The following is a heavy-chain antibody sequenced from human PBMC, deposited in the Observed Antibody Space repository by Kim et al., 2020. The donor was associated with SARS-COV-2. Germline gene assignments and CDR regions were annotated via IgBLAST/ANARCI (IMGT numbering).Heavy chain of an antibody. V-gene: IGHV5-51*01. CDR3: AIPNFAPREMAIQPPYGMDV. CDR2: IYPGDSDT. Sequence: GESLKISCKGSGYSFTSYWIGWVRQMPGKGLEWMGIIYPGDSDTRYSPSFQGQVTISADKSISTAYLQWSSLKASDTAMYYCAIPNFAPREMAIQPPYGMDVWGQGTTVTVSS. CDR1: GYSFTSYW. D-gene: IGHD2-21*01. J-gene: IGHJ6*02.